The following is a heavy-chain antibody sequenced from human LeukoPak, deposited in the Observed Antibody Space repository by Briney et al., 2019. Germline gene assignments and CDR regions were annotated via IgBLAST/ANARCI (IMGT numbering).Heavy chain of an antibody. CDR2: IYHSGST. J-gene: IGHJ4*02. CDR1: GYSISSGYY. D-gene: IGHD3-10*01. V-gene: IGHV4-38-2*01. Sequence: PSETLSLTCAVSGYSISSGYYWGWIRQPPGKGLEWIGSIYHSGSTYYNPSLKSRATISVDTSKNQFSLKLSSVTAADTAVYYCSRKRWFGELFLFDYWGQGTLVTVSS. CDR3: SRKRWFGELFLFDY.